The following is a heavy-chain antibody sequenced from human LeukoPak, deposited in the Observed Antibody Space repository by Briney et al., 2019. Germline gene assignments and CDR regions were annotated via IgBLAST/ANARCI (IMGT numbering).Heavy chain of an antibody. CDR3: AKLFSGVPAATGYYYYMDV. V-gene: IGHV3-23*01. CDR1: GFTSSSYA. D-gene: IGHD2-2*01. J-gene: IGHJ6*03. CDR2: ISGSGDST. Sequence: PGGSLRLSCAASGFTSSSYAMTWVRQAPGKGLEWVSAISGSGDSTYYADSVKGRFTTSRDNSKNTLYLQMNSLRAEDTAVYYCAKLFSGVPAATGYYYYMDVWGKGTTVTVSS.